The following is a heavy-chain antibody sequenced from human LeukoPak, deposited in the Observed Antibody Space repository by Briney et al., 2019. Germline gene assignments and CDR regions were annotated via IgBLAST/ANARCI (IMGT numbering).Heavy chain of an antibody. CDR1: GGSISSSSYY. CDR3: ARDSATTPNWYFDL. Sequence: SETLSLTCTVSGGSISSSSYYWGWIRQPPGKGLEWIGSIYYSGSTYYNPSLKSRVTISVDTSKNQFSLKLSSVTAADTAVYYCARDSATTPNWYFDLWGRGTLVIVSS. V-gene: IGHV4-39*07. CDR2: IYYSGST. J-gene: IGHJ2*01. D-gene: IGHD5-24*01.